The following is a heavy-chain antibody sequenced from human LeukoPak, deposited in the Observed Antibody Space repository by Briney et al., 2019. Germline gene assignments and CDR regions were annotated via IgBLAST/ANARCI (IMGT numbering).Heavy chain of an antibody. J-gene: IGHJ4*02. D-gene: IGHD7-27*01. CDR3: ARLHWGSGGSGSFDF. CDR1: GGSISSYY. CDR2: SYYGGST. Sequence: PSETLSLTCTVSGGSISSYYWSWIRQPPGKGLEWIGYSYYGGSTTCNPSLKSRVTISLDTSKNQFSLRLTSVTAADTAVFYCARLHWGSGGSGSFDFWGQGTLVTVSS. V-gene: IGHV4-59*08.